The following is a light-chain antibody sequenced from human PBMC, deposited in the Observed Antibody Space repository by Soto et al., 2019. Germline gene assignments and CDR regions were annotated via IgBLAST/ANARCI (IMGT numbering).Light chain of an antibody. CDR1: QGIRND. CDR2: AAS. V-gene: IGKV1-17*01. CDR3: RQHNSYPIT. J-gene: IGKJ5*01. Sequence: LSASAGVGVTMTCRASQGIRNDLGWYQQKLGKAPKLLIYAASSLQSGVPSRFSGSGSGTDFTLTSSSLQPEDFATYYCRQHNSYPITFGQGTRLEIK.